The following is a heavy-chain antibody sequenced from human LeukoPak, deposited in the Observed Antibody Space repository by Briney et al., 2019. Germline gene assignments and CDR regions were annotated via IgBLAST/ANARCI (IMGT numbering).Heavy chain of an antibody. CDR1: GYTFTGYY. D-gene: IGHD3-3*01. J-gene: IGHJ5*02. V-gene: IGHV1-2*02. Sequence: GASVKVSCKASGYTFTGYYMHWVRQAPGQGLEWMGWINPNSGGTNYAQKFQGRVTMTRDTSISTAYMELSRLRSDDTAVYYCARDGDFWSGYSWFDPWGQGTLVTVSS. CDR2: INPNSGGT. CDR3: ARDGDFWSGYSWFDP.